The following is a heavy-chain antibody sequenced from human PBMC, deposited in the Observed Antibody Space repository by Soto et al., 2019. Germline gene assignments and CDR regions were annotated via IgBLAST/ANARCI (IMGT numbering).Heavy chain of an antibody. J-gene: IGHJ5*02. CDR3: ARDYDFWSGYYGFDP. CDR2: IYYSGST. Sequence: SETLSLTCTVSGGSISSYYWSWIRQPPGKGLEWIGYIYYSGSTNYNPSLKSRVTISVDTSKNQFSLKLSSVTAADTAVYYCARDYDFWSGYYGFDPWGQGTLVTVSS. V-gene: IGHV4-59*01. CDR1: GGSISSYY. D-gene: IGHD3-3*01.